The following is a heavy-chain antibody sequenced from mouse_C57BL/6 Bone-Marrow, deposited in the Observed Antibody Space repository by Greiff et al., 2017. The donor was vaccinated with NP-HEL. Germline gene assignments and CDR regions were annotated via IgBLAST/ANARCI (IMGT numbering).Heavy chain of an antibody. V-gene: IGHV1-77*01. Sequence: VQLQQSGAELVKPGASVKISCKASGYTFTDYYINWVKQRPGQGLEWIGKIGPGSGSTYYNEKFKGKATLTADKSSSTAYMQLSSLTSEDSAVYFCARSHYYGSSYGWFAYWGQGTLVTVSA. CDR3: ARSHYYGSSYGWFAY. CDR1: GYTFTDYY. D-gene: IGHD1-1*01. CDR2: IGPGSGST. J-gene: IGHJ3*01.